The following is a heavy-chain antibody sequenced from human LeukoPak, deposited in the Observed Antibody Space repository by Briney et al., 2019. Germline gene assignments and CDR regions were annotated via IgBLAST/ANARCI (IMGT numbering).Heavy chain of an antibody. CDR1: GYTFTGYY. J-gene: IGHJ4*02. CDR2: INPNSGGT. D-gene: IGHD4-17*01. Sequence: ASVKVSCKASGYTFTGYYMHWVRQAPGQGLEWMGWINPNSGGTNYAQKFQGRVTMTRDTSISTAYMELSRLRSDDTAVYYCARLYGDYGDHFDYWGQGTLVTVPS. V-gene: IGHV1-2*02. CDR3: ARLYGDYGDHFDY.